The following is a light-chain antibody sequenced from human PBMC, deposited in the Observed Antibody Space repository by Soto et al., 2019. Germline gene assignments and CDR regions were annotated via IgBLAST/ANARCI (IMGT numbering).Light chain of an antibody. CDR3: QQLLSYPIT. CDR2: AAS. CDR1: QGISSY. Sequence: DIQLTQSPSFLSASVGDRVTITCRASQGISSYLAWYQQKPGKAPKLLIYAASTLQSGVPLRFSGSGSATSFTLTTSSLQPEDFATYYCQQLLSYPITFGQRTRLEIK. V-gene: IGKV1-9*01. J-gene: IGKJ5*01.